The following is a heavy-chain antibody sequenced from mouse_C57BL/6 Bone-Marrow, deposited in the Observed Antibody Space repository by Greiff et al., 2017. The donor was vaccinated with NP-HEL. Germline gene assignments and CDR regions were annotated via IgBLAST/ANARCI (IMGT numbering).Heavy chain of an antibody. Sequence: EVNLVESGGGLVKPGGSLKLSCAASGFTFSSYTMSWVRQTPEKRLEWVATISGGGGNTYYPDSVKGRFTISRDNAKNTLYLQMSSLRSEDTALYYCARHSYYSNYDYAMDYWGQGTSVTVSS. V-gene: IGHV5-9*01. J-gene: IGHJ4*01. CDR2: ISGGGGNT. CDR1: GFTFSSYT. D-gene: IGHD2-5*01. CDR3: ARHSYYSNYDYAMDY.